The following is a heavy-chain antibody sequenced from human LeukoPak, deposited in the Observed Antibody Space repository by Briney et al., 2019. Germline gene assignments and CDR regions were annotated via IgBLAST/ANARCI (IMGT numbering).Heavy chain of an antibody. CDR1: GFTFSSYA. D-gene: IGHD4-23*01. CDR2: ISSSADST. V-gene: IGHV3-23*01. J-gene: IGHJ4*02. Sequence: GGSLRLSCEASGFTFSSYAMSWVHQAAGKLLAWVSVISSSADSTYYADSVKGRFTISRDNSKNTLYLQMNNLRAEDTAVYYCAKPLEKYTYGGNFDYWGQGILVTVSS. CDR3: AKPLEKYTYGGNFDY.